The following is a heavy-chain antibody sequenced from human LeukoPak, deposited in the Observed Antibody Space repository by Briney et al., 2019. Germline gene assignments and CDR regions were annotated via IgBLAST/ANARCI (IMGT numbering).Heavy chain of an antibody. Sequence: SETLSLTCTVSGHSIINTNHWGWIRQSPGKGLEWIGSIHHSGNRFESGSTHYNPSLRSRVTVSADTSKNQFSLTLRSVTAADTAVYFCARNASSGFFNDWGRGTLVTVSS. CDR2: IHHSGNRFESGST. CDR3: ARNASSGFFND. V-gene: IGHV4-28*01. CDR1: GHSIINTNH. D-gene: IGHD6-25*01. J-gene: IGHJ1*01.